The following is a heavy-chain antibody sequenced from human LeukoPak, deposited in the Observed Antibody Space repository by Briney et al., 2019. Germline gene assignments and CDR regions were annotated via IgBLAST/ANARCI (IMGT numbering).Heavy chain of an antibody. V-gene: IGHV3-23*01. CDR3: AKEFSSGWNF. CDR1: GFTFSGHA. Sequence: GGSLRLSCAASGFTFSGHAMGWVRQAPGKGLDWVASTNDNGGYTYYADSVKGRFTISRDNSKNTLYLQMNSLRAEDTAVYYCAKEFSSGWNFWGQGTLVTVSS. CDR2: TNDNGGYT. J-gene: IGHJ4*02. D-gene: IGHD6-19*01.